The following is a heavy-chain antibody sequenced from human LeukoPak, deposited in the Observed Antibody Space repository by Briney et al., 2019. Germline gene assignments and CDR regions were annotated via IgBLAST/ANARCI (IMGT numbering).Heavy chain of an antibody. J-gene: IGHJ4*02. D-gene: IGHD3-10*01. CDR1: GYSFTSYW. CDR3: ARRRGSGSYSSTHFDY. CDR2: IYPGDSDT. V-gene: IGHV5-51*01. Sequence: GESLKISCKGSGYSFTSYWIGWVRQMPGKGLEWMGIIYPGDSDTRYSPSFQGQVTISDDKSISTAYLQWSSLKASDTAMYYCARRRGSGSYSSTHFDYWGQGTLVTVSS.